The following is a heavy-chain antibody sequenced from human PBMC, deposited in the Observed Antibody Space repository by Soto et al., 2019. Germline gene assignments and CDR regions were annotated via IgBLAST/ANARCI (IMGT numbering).Heavy chain of an antibody. CDR2: ISGSGGST. CDR1: GFTFSSYA. D-gene: IGHD2-2*01. Sequence: GGSLRLSCAASGFTFSSYAMSWVRQAPGKGLEWVSAISGSGGSTYYADSVKGRFTISRDNSKNTLYLQMNSLRAEDTAVYYCAKENPKPIGYCSSTSCYGRIDYWGQGTLVTVSS. V-gene: IGHV3-23*01. J-gene: IGHJ4*02. CDR3: AKENPKPIGYCSSTSCYGRIDY.